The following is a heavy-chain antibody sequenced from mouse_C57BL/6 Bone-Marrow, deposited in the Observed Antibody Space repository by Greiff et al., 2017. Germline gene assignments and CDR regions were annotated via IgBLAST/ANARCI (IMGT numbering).Heavy chain of an antibody. D-gene: IGHD2-3*01. CDR1: GYAFTNYL. V-gene: IGHV1-54*01. CDR2: INPGCGGT. J-gene: IGHJ3*01. CDR3: ARGYSCFFAF. Sequence: VKVVESGAELVRPGTSVKVSCKASGYAFTNYLIEWVKQRPGKGLEWIGVINPGCGGTNYNEKFKGKATLTADKSSSTADMQLSSLTSEDSAVYLCARGYSCFFAFWGQGTLVTVSA.